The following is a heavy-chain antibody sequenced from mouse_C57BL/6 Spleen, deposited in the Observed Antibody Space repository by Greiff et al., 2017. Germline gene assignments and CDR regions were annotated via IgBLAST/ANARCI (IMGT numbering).Heavy chain of an antibody. J-gene: IGHJ2*01. D-gene: IGHD1-1*01. Sequence: EVQLQQSGPELVKPGASVKISCKASGYSFTGYYMNWVKQSPERSLEWIGEINPSTGGTTYNQKFKPKATLTVDKSSSTAYMQLKSLTSEDSAVYYCARSTAYYYDAYFCYWGQSTTLSVSS. CDR2: INPSTGGT. V-gene: IGHV1-42*01. CDR1: GYSFTGYY. CDR3: ARSTAYYYDAYFCY.